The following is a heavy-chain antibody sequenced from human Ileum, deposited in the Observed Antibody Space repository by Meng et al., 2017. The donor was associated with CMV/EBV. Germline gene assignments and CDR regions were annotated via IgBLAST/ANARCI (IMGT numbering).Heavy chain of an antibody. CDR1: VASISSSSYY. CDR3: ARVGAMVRGPHFDY. V-gene: IGHV4-39*07. D-gene: IGHD3-10*01. CDR2: IYYSGGT. J-gene: IGHJ4*02. Sequence: DLCPGLVNPSQTLSLNCTVYVASISSSSYYWGWIRQPPGKGLEWIGSIYYSGGTYYNPSLKSRVTISVDTSKNQFSLKLSSVTAADTAVYYCARVGAMVRGPHFDYWGQGTLVTVSS.